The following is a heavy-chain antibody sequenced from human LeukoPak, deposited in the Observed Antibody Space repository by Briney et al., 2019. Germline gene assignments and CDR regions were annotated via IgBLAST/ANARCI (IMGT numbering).Heavy chain of an antibody. CDR2: IYHSGST. CDR3: ARAYSSSWYYNWFDP. J-gene: IGHJ5*02. V-gene: IGHV4-38-2*02. Sequence: SETLSLTCTVSGYSISSGYYWGWIGQPPGKGLEWIGSIYHSGSTYYNPSLKSRVTISLDTSKNQFSLKLSSVTAADTAMYYCARAYSSSWYYNWFDPWGQGTLVTVSS. CDR1: GYSISSGYY. D-gene: IGHD6-13*01.